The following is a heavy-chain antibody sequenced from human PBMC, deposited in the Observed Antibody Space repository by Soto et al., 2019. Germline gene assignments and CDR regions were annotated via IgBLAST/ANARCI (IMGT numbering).Heavy chain of an antibody. CDR1: GFSLSTSGVG. D-gene: IGHD4-17*01. Sequence: QITLKESGPSLVKPTQTLTLTCTFSGFSLSTSGVGVGWFRQPPGKALEWLAVIYWDDYKHYSPSLKSRLTXXQXXSKNQVVLTMTNMDPVDTATYYCARKGYGAYPIDYWGQGTLVTVSS. J-gene: IGHJ4*02. CDR2: IYWDDYK. CDR3: ARKGYGAYPIDY. V-gene: IGHV2-5*02.